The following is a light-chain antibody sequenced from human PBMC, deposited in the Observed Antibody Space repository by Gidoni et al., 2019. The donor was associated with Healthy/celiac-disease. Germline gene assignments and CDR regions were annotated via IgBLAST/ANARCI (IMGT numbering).Light chain of an antibody. CDR3: QQRSNWPPLT. CDR1: QSVSSY. Sequence: EIVLTQSPATLSLYPGERATLSCRASQSVSSYLAWYQQKPGQAPRLLIYDASNRATGIPARFSGSGSGTDFTLTISSLEPEDFAVYYCQQRSNWPPLTFXGXTKVEIK. CDR2: DAS. V-gene: IGKV3-11*01. J-gene: IGKJ4*01.